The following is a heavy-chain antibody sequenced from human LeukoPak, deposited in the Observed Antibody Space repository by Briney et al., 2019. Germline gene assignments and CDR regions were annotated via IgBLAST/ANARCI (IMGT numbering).Heavy chain of an antibody. CDR2: IYSGGST. CDR3: ASAGYYDSSGYYYGDNAFDI. CDR1: GFTVSSNY. Sequence: GGSLRLSCAASGFTVSSNYMSWVRQAPGKGLEWVSVIYSGGSTYYADSVKGRFTISRDNSKNTLYLQMNSLRAEDTAVYYCASAGYYDSSGYYYGDNAFDIWGQGTMVTVSS. D-gene: IGHD3-22*01. V-gene: IGHV3-66*01. J-gene: IGHJ3*02.